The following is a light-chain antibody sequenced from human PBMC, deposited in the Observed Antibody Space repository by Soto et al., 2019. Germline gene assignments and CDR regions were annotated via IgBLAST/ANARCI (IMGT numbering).Light chain of an antibody. CDR2: GAS. CDR3: QQYGNSPPIT. Sequence: IGMAQSPATLSVSPGERATHSSRASQSVSSNLAWYQQKPGQAPRLLIYGASTRATGIPDRFSGSGSGTDFTLTISRLEPEDFAVYYCQQYGNSPPITFGGGTKVDIK. V-gene: IGKV3-20*01. CDR1: QSVSSN. J-gene: IGKJ4*01.